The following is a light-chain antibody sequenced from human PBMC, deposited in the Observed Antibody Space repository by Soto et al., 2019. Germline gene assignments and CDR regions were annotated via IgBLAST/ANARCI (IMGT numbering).Light chain of an antibody. Sequence: DIQMTQSPSTLSASVGDSVTITCRASHSISNWLAWYQQKPGKSPKLLIYKTSNLDSGVPSRFSGSGSGTEFSLTISSLQPDDFATYYCQQYKRFSLTFGGGTSVEVK. J-gene: IGKJ4*01. CDR2: KTS. CDR1: HSISNW. V-gene: IGKV1-5*03. CDR3: QQYKRFSLT.